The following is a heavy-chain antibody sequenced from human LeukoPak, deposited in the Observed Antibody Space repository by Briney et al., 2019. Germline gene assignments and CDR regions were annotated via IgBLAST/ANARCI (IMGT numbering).Heavy chain of an antibody. CDR3: ARDLSYGLTRWFDP. J-gene: IGHJ5*02. V-gene: IGHV1-2*02. Sequence: ASVKVSCKASGYTFTGYYMHWVRQAPGQGLEWMGWINPNSGGTNYAQKFQGRVTMTRDTSISTAYMELNRLTSDDTAVYYCARDLSYGLTRWFDPWGQGTLVTVSS. D-gene: IGHD5-18*01. CDR2: INPNSGGT. CDR1: GYTFTGYY.